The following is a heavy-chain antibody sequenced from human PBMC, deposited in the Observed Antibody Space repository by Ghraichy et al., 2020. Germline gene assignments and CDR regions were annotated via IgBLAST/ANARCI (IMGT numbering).Heavy chain of an antibody. Sequence: GGSLRLSCSASGFTFSSYAMHWVRQAPGEGLEYVSAISSNGGSTYYADSVKGRFTISRDNSKNTLYLQMSSLRAEDTAVYYCVKDRVGHSGFAWYFDLWGRGALVTVSS. V-gene: IGHV3-64D*09. D-gene: IGHD3-10*01. CDR2: ISSNGGST. J-gene: IGHJ2*01. CDR3: VKDRVGHSGFAWYFDL. CDR1: GFTFSSYA.